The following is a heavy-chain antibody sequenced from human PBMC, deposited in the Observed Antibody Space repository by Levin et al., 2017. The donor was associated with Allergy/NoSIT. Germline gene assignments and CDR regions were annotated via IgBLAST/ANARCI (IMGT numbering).Heavy chain of an antibody. D-gene: IGHD5/OR15-5a*01. CDR3: ARHEDIVSTTGWGYFDY. J-gene: IGHJ4*02. V-gene: IGHV4-39*01. CDR2: IYYSGST. Sequence: NPGGSLRLSCTVSGGSISSSTYYWAWIRQPPGKGLEWIGSIYYSGSTYYNPSLKSRVTISVDTSKNQFSLRLSSVTAADTAVYYCARHEDIVSTTGWGYFDYWGQGTLVTVSS. CDR1: GGSISSSTYY.